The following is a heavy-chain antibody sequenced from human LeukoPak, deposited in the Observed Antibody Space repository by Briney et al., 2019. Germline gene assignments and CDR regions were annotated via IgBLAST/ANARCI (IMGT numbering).Heavy chain of an antibody. CDR2: ISAYNGNT. V-gene: IGHV1-18*04. CDR3: ARDLWQHLVRGRAMDV. J-gene: IGHJ6*03. Sequence: ASVKVSCKASGYTFTSYGISWVRQAPGQGLEWMDWISAYNGNTNYAQKLQGRVTMTTDTSTSTAYMELRSLRSDDTAVYYCARDLWQHLVRGRAMDVWGKGTTVTVSS. CDR1: GYTFTSYG. D-gene: IGHD6-13*01.